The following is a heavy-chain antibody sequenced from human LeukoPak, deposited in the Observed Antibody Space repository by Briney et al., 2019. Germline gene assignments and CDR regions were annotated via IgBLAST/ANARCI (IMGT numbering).Heavy chain of an antibody. CDR2: MFFNGSIYHSGSV. CDR3: VRLSRVDNFFDY. CDR1: GDSFSHYF. V-gene: IGHV4-59*01. D-gene: IGHD5-24*01. J-gene: IGHJ4*02. Sequence: SETLSLTCTVSGDSFSHYFWNWIRQPPGKGLEWIGYMFFNGSIYHSGSVAYNPSLESRVAISLDSSKKQFSLHLTSVTAADTAIYYCVRLSRVDNFFDYWGLGTLATVSS.